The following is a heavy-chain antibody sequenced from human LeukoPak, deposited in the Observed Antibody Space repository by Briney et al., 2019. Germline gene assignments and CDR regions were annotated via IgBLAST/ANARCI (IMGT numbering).Heavy chain of an antibody. CDR2: VKQDGSDR. V-gene: IGHV3-7*03. D-gene: IGHD6-19*01. Sequence: GGSLRLSCAASGFTFRNYWMSWVRQAPGTGLEWVANVKQDGSDRNYVTSVRGRFTISRDNAESSLFLQMNSLRAEDTAVYYCVRNLAVAGTCFDSWGQGTLVTVSS. CDR1: GFTFRNYW. CDR3: VRNLAVAGTCFDS. J-gene: IGHJ4*02.